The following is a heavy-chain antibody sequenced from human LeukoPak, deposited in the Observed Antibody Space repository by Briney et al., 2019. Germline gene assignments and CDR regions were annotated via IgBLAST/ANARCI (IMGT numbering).Heavy chain of an antibody. Sequence: SETLSLTCTVSGGSISSSSYYWGWIRQPPGKGLEWIGSIYYSGSTYYNPSLKSRVTISVDTSKNQFSLKLSSVTAADTAVYYCARHAPDGDYFDYWGQGTLVTVSS. CDR2: IYYSGST. CDR1: GGSISSSSYY. CDR3: ARHAPDGDYFDY. V-gene: IGHV4-39*01. D-gene: IGHD4-17*01. J-gene: IGHJ4*02.